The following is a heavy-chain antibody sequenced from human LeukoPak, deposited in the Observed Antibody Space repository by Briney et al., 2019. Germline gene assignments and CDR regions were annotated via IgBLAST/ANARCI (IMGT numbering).Heavy chain of an antibody. CDR1: GGTFRSYA. J-gene: IGHJ6*03. V-gene: IGHV1-69*13. Sequence: GASARVSPKPSGGTFRSYALSWVRQAPGQGLEWMGGMIPTFGTANYSQKFQGRVTITADESTSTAYMELSSLRSEDTAVYYCARGHDSSGYLYYYYYMDVWGKGTTVTVSS. CDR2: MIPTFGTA. CDR3: ARGHDSSGYLYYYYYMDV. D-gene: IGHD3-22*01.